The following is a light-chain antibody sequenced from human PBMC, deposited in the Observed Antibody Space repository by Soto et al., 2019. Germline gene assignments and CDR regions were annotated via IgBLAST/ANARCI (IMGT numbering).Light chain of an antibody. CDR3: QQYNSFLT. V-gene: IGKV1-5*03. CDR1: QSISSW. Sequence: DIQMTQSPSTLSASVGDRVTITCRASQSISSWLAWYQQKPGKAPKLLIYKASSLESGVPSRFSGSGSGTESTLTISSLQPDDFATYYCQQYNSFLTFGGGTKVDI. CDR2: KAS. J-gene: IGKJ4*01.